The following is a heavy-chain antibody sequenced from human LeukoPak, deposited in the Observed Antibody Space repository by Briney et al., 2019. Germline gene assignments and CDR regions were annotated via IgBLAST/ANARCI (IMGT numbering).Heavy chain of an antibody. V-gene: IGHV3-48*03. CDR2: ISSSGSTI. CDR1: GFTFSSYE. J-gene: IGHJ6*03. CDR3: ASATVTEEYYYYYYMDV. D-gene: IGHD4-17*01. Sequence: PGGSLRLSCAASGFTFSSYEMNWVRQAPGKGLEWVPYISSSGSTIYYADSVKGRFTISRDNAKNSLYLQMNSLRAEDTAVYYCASATVTEEYYYYYYMDVWGKGTTVTVSS.